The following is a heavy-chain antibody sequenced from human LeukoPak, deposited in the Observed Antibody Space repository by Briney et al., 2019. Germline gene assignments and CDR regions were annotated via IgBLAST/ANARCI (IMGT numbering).Heavy chain of an antibody. Sequence: KASETLSLTCAVYGGSFSGYYWSWIRQPPGKGLEWIGEINHSGSTNYNPSLKSRVTISVDTSKNQFSLKLSSVTAADTAVYYCARGQTGTEDYWGQGTLVSVSS. CDR1: GGSFSGYY. J-gene: IGHJ4*02. CDR3: ARGQTGTEDY. CDR2: INHSGST. V-gene: IGHV4-34*01. D-gene: IGHD1-1*01.